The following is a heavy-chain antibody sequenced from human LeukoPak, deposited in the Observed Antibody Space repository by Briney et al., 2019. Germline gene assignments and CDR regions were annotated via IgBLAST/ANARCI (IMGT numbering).Heavy chain of an antibody. CDR3: ARDGEYGSLYYYYYMDV. J-gene: IGHJ6*03. D-gene: IGHD6-6*01. V-gene: IGHV3-7*01. CDR2: IKQDGSEK. CDR1: GFTFSSYW. Sequence: PGGSLRLSCAASGFTFSSYWMSWVRQAPGKGLEWVANIKQDGSEKYYVDSVKGRFTISRDNAKNSLYLQMNSLRAEDTAVYYCARDGEYGSLYYYYYMDVWGKGTTVTVSS.